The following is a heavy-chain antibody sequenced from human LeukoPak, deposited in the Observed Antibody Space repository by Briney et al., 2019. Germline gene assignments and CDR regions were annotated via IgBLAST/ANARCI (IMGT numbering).Heavy chain of an antibody. CDR1: GGSISSYY. CDR3: ARGHSSPASWFDP. V-gene: IGHV4-34*01. D-gene: IGHD6-13*01. J-gene: IGHJ5*02. Sequence: SETLSLTCTVSGGSISSYYWSWIRQPPGKGLEWIGEINHSGSTNYNPSLKSRVTISVDTSKNQFSLKLSSVTAADTAVYYCARGHSSPASWFDPWGQGTLVTVSS. CDR2: INHSGST.